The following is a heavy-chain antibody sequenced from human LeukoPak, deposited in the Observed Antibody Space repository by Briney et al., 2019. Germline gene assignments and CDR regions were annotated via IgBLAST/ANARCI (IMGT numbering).Heavy chain of an antibody. D-gene: IGHD3-3*01. CDR1: GGSFSGYY. Sequence: SETLSLTCAVYGGSFSGYYWSWIRQPPGKGLEWIGEINHSGSTNYNPSLKSRVTISVDTSKNQFSLKLSSVTAADTAVSYCARVGVRYDFWSGYSYWFDPWGQGTLVTVSS. CDR2: INHSGST. CDR3: ARVGVRYDFWSGYSYWFDP. J-gene: IGHJ5*02. V-gene: IGHV4-34*01.